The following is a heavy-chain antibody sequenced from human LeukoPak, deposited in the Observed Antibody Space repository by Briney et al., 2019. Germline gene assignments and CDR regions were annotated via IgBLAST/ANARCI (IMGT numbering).Heavy chain of an antibody. CDR1: GYSFTSYW. J-gene: IGHJ3*02. Sequence: GESLKISCKGSGYSFTSYWIGWVRQMPGKGLEWMGIIYLGDSDTRCSPSFQGQVTISADKSISTAYLQWSSLKASDTAIYYCASPRSSVLTSAFDIWGQGTMVTVSS. V-gene: IGHV5-51*01. D-gene: IGHD3-16*01. CDR3: ASPRSSVLTSAFDI. CDR2: IYLGDSDT.